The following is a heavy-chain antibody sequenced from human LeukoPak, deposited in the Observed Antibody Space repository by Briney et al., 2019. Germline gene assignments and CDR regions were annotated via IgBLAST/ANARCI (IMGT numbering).Heavy chain of an antibody. V-gene: IGHV3-30-3*01. CDR2: ISYDGSNK. CDR1: GFTFSSYA. CDR3: ARGGVVVAGDHGMDV. D-gene: IGHD2-15*01. J-gene: IGHJ6*02. Sequence: GGSLRLSCAASGFTFSSYAMHWVRQAPGKGLEWVAVISYDGSNKYYADSVKGRFTISRDNSKNTLYLQMNSLRAEDTAVYYCARGGVVVAGDHGMDVWGQGTTVTVSS.